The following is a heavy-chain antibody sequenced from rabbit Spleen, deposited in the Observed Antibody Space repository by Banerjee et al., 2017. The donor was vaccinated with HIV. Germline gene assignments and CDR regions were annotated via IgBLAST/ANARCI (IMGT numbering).Heavy chain of an antibody. V-gene: IGHV1S45*01. D-gene: IGHD1-1*01. CDR3: ARDLVAVIGWNFNL. CDR2: INTATGKA. J-gene: IGHJ4*01. Sequence: QEQLEESGGGLVKPEGSLTLTCKASGFFFSDRDVMCWVRQAPGKGLEWIACINTATGKAVYASWAKGRFTISKTSSTTVTLQMTSLTVADTATYFCARDLVAVIGWNFNLWGPGTLVTVS. CDR1: GFFFSDRDV.